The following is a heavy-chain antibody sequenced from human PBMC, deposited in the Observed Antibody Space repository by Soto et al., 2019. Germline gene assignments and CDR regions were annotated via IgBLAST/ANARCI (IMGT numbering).Heavy chain of an antibody. D-gene: IGHD3-16*02. V-gene: IGHV1-18*01. CDR3: ARVDVWGSYRYPIDY. CDR2: ISVYNGNT. CDR1: GYTFTSYG. J-gene: IGHJ4*02. Sequence: ASVKVSCKASGYTFTSYGITWVRQAPGQGLEWMGWISVYNGNTNYEQKLQGRVSMTTDTSTYTAYMELRSLRPDDTAVYYCARVDVWGSYRYPIDYWGQGTLVTVSS.